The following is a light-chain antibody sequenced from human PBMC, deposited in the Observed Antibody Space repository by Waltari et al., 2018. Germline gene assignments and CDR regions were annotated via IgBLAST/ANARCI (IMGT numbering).Light chain of an antibody. Sequence: QSALTQPASVSGSPGQSITISCTGTSSDVGGYNYVSWYQQHPGKVPKLMIFDVSNRPSGVSNRFSGSKSGNTASLTISGLHAEDEADYYCASYTSHSHVVFGGGTKLTVL. V-gene: IGLV2-14*01. CDR3: ASYTSHSHVV. J-gene: IGLJ2*01. CDR1: SSDVGGYNY. CDR2: DVS.